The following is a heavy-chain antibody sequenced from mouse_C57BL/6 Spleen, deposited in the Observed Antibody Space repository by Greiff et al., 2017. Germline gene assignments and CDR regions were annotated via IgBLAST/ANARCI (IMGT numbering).Heavy chain of an antibody. Sequence: QVQLQQSGAELVRPGASVKLSCKASGYTFTDYYINWVKQRPGQGLEWIARIYPGSGNTYYNEKFKGKATLTAEKSSSTAYMQLSSLTSEDSAVYFCARGGNYYYYAMDYWGQGTSVTVSS. D-gene: IGHD2-1*01. J-gene: IGHJ4*01. V-gene: IGHV1-76*01. CDR3: ARGGNYYYYAMDY. CDR1: GYTFTDYY. CDR2: IYPGSGNT.